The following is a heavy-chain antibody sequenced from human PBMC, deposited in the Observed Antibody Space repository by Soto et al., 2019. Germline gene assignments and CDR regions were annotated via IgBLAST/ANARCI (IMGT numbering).Heavy chain of an antibody. Sequence: SVKVSCKAFGGSFSDYAISWVRQAPGQGLEWMGGIIPIFGTPNYAQKFQDRVTFTAHESTKTAYMQLSRLTSEDTAVYYCARDRAPRGCSYLEVWGQGTQVTVSS. D-gene: IGHD1-26*01. CDR1: GGSFSDYA. CDR3: ARDRAPRGCSYLEV. J-gene: IGHJ4*02. V-gene: IGHV1-69*13. CDR2: IIPIFGTP.